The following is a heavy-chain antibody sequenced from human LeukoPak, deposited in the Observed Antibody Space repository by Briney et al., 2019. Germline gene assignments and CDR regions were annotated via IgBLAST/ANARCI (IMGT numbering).Heavy chain of an antibody. CDR1: GGSISSGDYY. J-gene: IGHJ3*01. CDR3: ARDAQDSSGYV. V-gene: IGHV4-30-4*01. Sequence: PSETLSLTCTVSGGSISSGDYYWSWIRQPPGQGLEWIGYIYYSGSTYYNPSLKSRVTISVDTSKNQFSLKLSSVTAADTAVYYCARDAQDSSGYVSGQGTMVTVSS. CDR2: IYYSGST. D-gene: IGHD3-22*01.